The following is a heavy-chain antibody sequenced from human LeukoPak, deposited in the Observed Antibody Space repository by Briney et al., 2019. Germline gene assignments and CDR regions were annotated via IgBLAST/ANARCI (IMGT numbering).Heavy chain of an antibody. CDR1: GYTFTGYY. V-gene: IGHV1-2*02. J-gene: IGHJ4*02. Sequence: ASVKVSCKASGYTFTGYYMHWVRQAPGQGLEWMGWINPNSGGTNYAQKFQGRVTMTRDTSISTAYMELSRLRSDDTAVYYCARVLYYYGSGSYPPDYWGRGTLVTVSS. D-gene: IGHD3-10*01. CDR2: INPNSGGT. CDR3: ARVLYYYGSGSYPPDY.